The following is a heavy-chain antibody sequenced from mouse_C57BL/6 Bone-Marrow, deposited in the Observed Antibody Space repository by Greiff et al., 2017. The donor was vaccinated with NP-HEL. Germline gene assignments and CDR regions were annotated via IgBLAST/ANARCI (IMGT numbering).Heavy chain of an antibody. D-gene: IGHD4-1*01. J-gene: IGHJ1*03. CDR3: AIAGTSWYFDV. Sequence: QVQLQQPGAELVRPGSSVKLSCKASGYTFTSYWMHWVKQRPIQGLDWIGNIDPSDSETHYNQKFKDKATLTVDTSSSTAYMQLSSLTSEDSAVYYCAIAGTSWYFDVWGTGTTVTVSS. V-gene: IGHV1-52*01. CDR2: IDPSDSET. CDR1: GYTFTSYW.